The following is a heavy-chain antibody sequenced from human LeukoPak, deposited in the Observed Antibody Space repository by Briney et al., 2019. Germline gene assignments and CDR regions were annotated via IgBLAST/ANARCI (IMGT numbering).Heavy chain of an antibody. V-gene: IGHV1-69*05. CDR1: GGTFSCYA. CDR2: IIPIFGTA. D-gene: IGHD3-22*01. CDR3: AKAYYDSSGYYPTPEY. Sequence: SVKVSCKASGGTFSCYAISWVRQAPGQGLEWMGGIIPIFGTANYAQKFQGRVTITTDESTSTAYMELSSLRSEDTAVYYCAKAYYDSSGYYPTPEYWGQGTLVTVSS. J-gene: IGHJ4*02.